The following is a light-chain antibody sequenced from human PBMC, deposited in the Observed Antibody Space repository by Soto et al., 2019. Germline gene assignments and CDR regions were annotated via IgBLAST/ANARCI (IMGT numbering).Light chain of an antibody. CDR3: QHYGTSAL. J-gene: IGKJ3*01. V-gene: IGKV3-20*01. CDR1: QSVSSSY. Sequence: EIVLTQSPGTLSLSPGERATLSCRASQSVSSSYLAWYQPKPGQAPRLLIYDASRATGIPDRFSGSGSGTDFTLTITRLEPDDFAVYYCQHYGTSALFGPGTKVDI. CDR2: DAS.